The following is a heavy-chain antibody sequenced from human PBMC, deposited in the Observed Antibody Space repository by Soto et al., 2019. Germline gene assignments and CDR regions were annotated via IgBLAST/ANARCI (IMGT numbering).Heavy chain of an antibody. V-gene: IGHV1-18*01. CDR1: GYTFSSIG. CDR2: ISPHKGDT. CDR3: ARDLDGSGSYFTNY. D-gene: IGHD3-10*01. J-gene: IGHJ4*02. Sequence: QVQLVQSGAEVKKPGASVTVSCRTSGYTFSSIGISWVRQAPGQGLEWMGWISPHKGDTYYAQRLQGRVTMTTDTSTSTAYMGLRSLRSDDTAVYFCARDLDGSGSYFTNYWGQGTLVTVSS.